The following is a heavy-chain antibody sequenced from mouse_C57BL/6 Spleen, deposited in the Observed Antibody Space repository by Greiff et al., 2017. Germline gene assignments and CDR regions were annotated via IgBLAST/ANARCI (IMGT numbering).Heavy chain of an antibody. D-gene: IGHD1-1*01. J-gene: IGHJ4*01. CDR2: IYPGDGDT. CDR3: ARGGSRGAHAMDY. CDR1: GYAFSSYW. V-gene: IGHV1-80*01. Sequence: QVQLQQSGAELVKPGASVKISCKASGYAFSSYWMNWVKQRPGKGLEWIGQIYPGDGDTNYNGKFKGKATLTADKSSSTAYMQLSRLTSEDSAVYFCARGGSRGAHAMDYWGQGTSVTVSS.